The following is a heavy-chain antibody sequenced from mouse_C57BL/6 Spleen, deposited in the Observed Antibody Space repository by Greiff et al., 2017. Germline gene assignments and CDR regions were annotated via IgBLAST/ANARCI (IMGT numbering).Heavy chain of an antibody. Sequence: EVQLQQSGPELVKPGASVKISCKASGYTFTDYYVNWVKQSHGKSLEWIGDINPNNGGTSYNQKFKGKATLTVDKSSSTAYMELRSLTSEDSAVYYCARGDGDYAMDYWGQGTSGTVSS. V-gene: IGHV1-26*01. J-gene: IGHJ4*01. CDR3: ARGDGDYAMDY. CDR1: GYTFTDYY. CDR2: INPNNGGT.